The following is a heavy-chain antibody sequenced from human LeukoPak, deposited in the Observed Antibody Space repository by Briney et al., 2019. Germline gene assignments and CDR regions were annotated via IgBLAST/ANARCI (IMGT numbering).Heavy chain of an antibody. Sequence: PGGSLRLSCAASGFTFSSYAMHWVRQAPGKGLEWVAVISYDGSNKYYADSVKGRFTISRDNSKNTLYLQMNSLRAEDTAVYYCARVAIEPEYMYSSGWYSHPRAYYYMDVWGKGTTVTVSS. CDR2: ISYDGSNK. CDR1: GFTFSSYA. CDR3: ARVAIEPEYMYSSGWYSHPRAYYYMDV. V-gene: IGHV3-30*04. D-gene: IGHD6-19*01. J-gene: IGHJ6*03.